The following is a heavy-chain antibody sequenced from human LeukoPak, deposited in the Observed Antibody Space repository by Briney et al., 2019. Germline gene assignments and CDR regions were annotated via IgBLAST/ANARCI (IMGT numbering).Heavy chain of an antibody. D-gene: IGHD2-2*02. CDR3: ARGVVPAAIPDYYYYMDV. J-gene: IGHJ6*03. CDR1: GGTFSSYA. CDR2: IIPIFGTA. Sequence: ASVKVSCKASGGTFSSYAISWVRQAPGQGLEWTGGIIPIFGTANYAQKFQGRVTITTDESTSTAYMELSSLRSEDTAVYYCARGVVPAAIPDYYYYMDVWGKGTTVTVSS. V-gene: IGHV1-69*05.